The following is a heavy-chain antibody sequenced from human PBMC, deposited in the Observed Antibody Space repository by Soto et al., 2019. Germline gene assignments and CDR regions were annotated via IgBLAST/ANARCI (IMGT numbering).Heavy chain of an antibody. J-gene: IGHJ6*02. Sequence: GGSLRLSCVGFGLTFSTYDMHWVRQNVGNGLEWVSSNGTDDDTYYLDSVRGRFTISREDAKNSLYLQMDSLRAGDTAVYYCARAYYDNSGYPLGGMDVWGQGTMVTVSS. CDR1: GLTFSTYD. CDR2: NGTDDDT. D-gene: IGHD3-22*01. CDR3: ARAYYDNSGYPLGGMDV. V-gene: IGHV3-13*01.